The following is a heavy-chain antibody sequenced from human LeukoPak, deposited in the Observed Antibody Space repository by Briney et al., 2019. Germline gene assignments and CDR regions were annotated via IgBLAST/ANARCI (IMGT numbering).Heavy chain of an antibody. J-gene: IGHJ5*02. Sequence: GGSLRLSCAASGFTFSSYSMNWVRQAPGKGLEWVSSISSSSSYIYSADSVKGRFTISRDNAKNSPYLQMNSLRAEDTAVYYCARDLGPATAILNWFDPWGQGTLVTVSS. CDR1: GFTFSSYS. CDR3: ARDLGPATAILNWFDP. V-gene: IGHV3-21*01. D-gene: IGHD2-2*02. CDR2: ISSSSSYI.